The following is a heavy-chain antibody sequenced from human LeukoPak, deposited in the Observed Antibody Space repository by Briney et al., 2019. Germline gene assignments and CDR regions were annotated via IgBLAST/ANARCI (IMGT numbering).Heavy chain of an antibody. D-gene: IGHD6-25*01. Sequence: ASVKVSCKPSGYTFTGYHIHWVRQAPGQGLEWMGWINPNSGGTNLAQKSEGRVTMTRDTSISTVYMDLTRLISDDTAVYYCAKEYPRIAAAGTQKKLLDYWGQGTLVTVSS. V-gene: IGHV1-2*02. J-gene: IGHJ4*02. CDR2: INPNSGGT. CDR1: GYTFTGYH. CDR3: AKEYPRIAAAGTQKKLLDY.